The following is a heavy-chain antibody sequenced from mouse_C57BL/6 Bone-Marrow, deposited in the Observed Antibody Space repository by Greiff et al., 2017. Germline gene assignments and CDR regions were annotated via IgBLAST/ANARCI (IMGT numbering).Heavy chain of an antibody. CDR2: IDPENGDT. Sequence: VQLQQPGAELVRPGASVKLSCTASGYNIKDDYMHWVKQRPEQGLEWIGWIDPENGDTEYASKFQGKATISADKSSNTAYLQLSSLTSEDTAVYYSTDYIPYGGQGTLVTVSA. V-gene: IGHV14-4*01. D-gene: IGHD2-12*01. CDR1: GYNIKDDY. J-gene: IGHJ3*01. CDR3: TDYIPY.